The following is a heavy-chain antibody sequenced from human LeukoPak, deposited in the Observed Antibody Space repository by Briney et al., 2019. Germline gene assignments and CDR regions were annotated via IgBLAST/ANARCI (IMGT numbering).Heavy chain of an antibody. V-gene: IGHV4-34*01. D-gene: IGHD3-22*01. CDR3: ARGYPYYYDSSGYQPFDY. Sequence: PSETLSLTCAVYGGSFSGYYWSWIRKPPGKGLEWIGEINHSGSTNYNPSLKSRVTISVDTSKNQFSLKLSSVTAADTAVDYCARGYPYYYDSSGYQPFDYWGQGTLVTVSS. J-gene: IGHJ4*02. CDR1: GGSFSGYY. CDR2: INHSGST.